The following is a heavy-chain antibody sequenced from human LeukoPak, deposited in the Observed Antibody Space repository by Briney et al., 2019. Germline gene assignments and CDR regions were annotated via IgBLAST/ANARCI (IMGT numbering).Heavy chain of an antibody. CDR3: ARKYTGTYSRDLYFDY. Sequence: GRSLRLSCAASGFTFSSYSMNWVRQAPGKGLEWVSSISSASSYIYYADSVKGRFTISRDNAKDSLYLQMNSLRAEDTAVYYCARKYTGTYSRDLYFDYWGQGTLVTVSS. V-gene: IGHV3-21*01. CDR1: GFTFSSYS. CDR2: ISSASSYI. D-gene: IGHD1-26*01. J-gene: IGHJ4*02.